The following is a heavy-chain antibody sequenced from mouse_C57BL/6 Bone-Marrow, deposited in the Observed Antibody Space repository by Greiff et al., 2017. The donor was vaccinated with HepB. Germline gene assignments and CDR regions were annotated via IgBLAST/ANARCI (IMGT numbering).Heavy chain of an antibody. J-gene: IGHJ3*01. D-gene: IGHD2-4*01. V-gene: IGHV5-4*01. CDR3: ARAYDYDRFAY. Sequence: EVQLVESGGGLVKPGGSLKLSCAASGFTFSSYAMSWVRQTPEKRLEWVATISDGGSYTYYPDNVKGRFTISRDNAKNNLYLQMSHLKSEDTAMYYCARAYDYDRFAYWGQGTLVTVSA. CDR1: GFTFSSYA. CDR2: ISDGGSYT.